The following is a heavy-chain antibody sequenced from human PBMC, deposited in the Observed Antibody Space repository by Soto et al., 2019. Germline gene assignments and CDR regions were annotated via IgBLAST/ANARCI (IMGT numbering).Heavy chain of an antibody. Sequence: QVHLVESGGGVVQPGRSLRLSCAASGFTFRIYAMHWVRQAPGKGLECVAVISYDGSNKFYRDSVKGRFTISRDNSKNTLYLQMNTLRAEDTAVYYCARKVSGSTGRPDLWYFDLWGRGTLVTVSS. D-gene: IGHD3-10*01. CDR2: ISYDGSNK. V-gene: IGHV3-30-3*01. J-gene: IGHJ2*01. CDR1: GFTFRIYA. CDR3: ARKVSGSTGRPDLWYFDL.